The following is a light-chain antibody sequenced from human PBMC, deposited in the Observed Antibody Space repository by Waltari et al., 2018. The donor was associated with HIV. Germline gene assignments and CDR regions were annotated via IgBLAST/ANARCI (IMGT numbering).Light chain of an antibody. CDR3: AVWDDNLSAWV. CDR1: SSNVGTNY. Sequence: QSVLTQSPSASGTPGQRVPISCSGSSSNVGTNYVYWFQQIPGTGPKLLIYWGSQRPSGVPDRFSGSKSGTSASLAISGLRSEDEADYYCAVWDDNLSAWVFGGGTRLTVL. V-gene: IGLV1-47*01. CDR2: WGS. J-gene: IGLJ3*02.